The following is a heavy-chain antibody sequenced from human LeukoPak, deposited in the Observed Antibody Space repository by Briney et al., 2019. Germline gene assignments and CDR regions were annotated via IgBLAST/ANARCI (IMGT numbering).Heavy chain of an antibody. D-gene: IGHD1-14*01. CDR3: ASGTTITPIVGY. CDR2: SKNKANSYTT. CDR1: GFTFSDHY. V-gene: IGHV3-72*01. Sequence: GGSLRLSCEASGFTFSDHYVDWVRQAPGKGLEWVGRSKNKANSYTTQYAASVKGRFTISRDESKSSLYLQMNSLKTEDTAVYYCASGTTITPIVGYWGQGTLVTVSS. J-gene: IGHJ4*02.